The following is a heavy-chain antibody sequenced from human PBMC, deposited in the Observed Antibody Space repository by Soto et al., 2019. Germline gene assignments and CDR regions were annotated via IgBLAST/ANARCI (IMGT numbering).Heavy chain of an antibody. CDR1: GFTFRDYY. CDR2: ISSSGTGI. D-gene: IGHD2-21*01. V-gene: IGHV3-11*01. CDR3: ATAYSDAFDI. Sequence: PGGSLRLSCAASGFTFRDYYMTWLRQAPGKGLEWVSYISSSGTGIYYADSVKGRFTISRDNAKNSLYLQMSSLRAEDTAVYYCATAYSDAFDIWGQGTMVTVSS. J-gene: IGHJ3*02.